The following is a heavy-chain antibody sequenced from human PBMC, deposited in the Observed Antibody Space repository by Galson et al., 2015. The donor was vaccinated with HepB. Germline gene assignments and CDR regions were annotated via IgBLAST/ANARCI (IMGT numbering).Heavy chain of an antibody. CDR1: GFTFGDYA. V-gene: IGHV3-49*04. CDR2: IRSKAYGGTT. CDR3: TTREVGHYSGYDSLDY. J-gene: IGHJ4*02. D-gene: IGHD5-12*01. Sequence: SLRLSCAASGFTFGDYAMSWVRQAPGKGLEWVGFIRSKAYGGTTEYAASVKGRFTISRDDSKSIAYLQMNSLKTEDTAVYYCTTREVGHYSGYDSLDYWGQGTLVTVSS.